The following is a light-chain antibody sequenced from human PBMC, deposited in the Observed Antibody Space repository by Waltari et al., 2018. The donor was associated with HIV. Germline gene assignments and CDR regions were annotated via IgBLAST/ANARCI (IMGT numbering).Light chain of an antibody. CDR2: DAS. V-gene: IGKV3-15*01. CDR3: QQYNNWWT. J-gene: IGKJ1*01. Sequence: EIVMTQSPATLSVSPGERATLSCRASQSVRSNLAWYQQNTGQAPRLLIYDASTRATGIPARFSGSGSGTEFSLTISSLQSEDFAVYYCQQYNNWWTFGQGTKVEIK. CDR1: QSVRSN.